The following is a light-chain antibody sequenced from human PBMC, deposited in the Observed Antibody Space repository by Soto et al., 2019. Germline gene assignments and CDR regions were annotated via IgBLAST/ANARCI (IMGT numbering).Light chain of an antibody. CDR1: QSVSDSF. Sequence: ELVLPQSPAPLSLFPGEGATLTSMARQSVSDSFIAWYQQRPGQAPRLLIYGASQRATGIPDRFRGSGSGTHFSLTISRLEPEDFAVYYCQQYGSSGTFGQGTKVDIK. CDR3: QQYGSSGT. V-gene: IGKV3-20*01. J-gene: IGKJ1*01. CDR2: GAS.